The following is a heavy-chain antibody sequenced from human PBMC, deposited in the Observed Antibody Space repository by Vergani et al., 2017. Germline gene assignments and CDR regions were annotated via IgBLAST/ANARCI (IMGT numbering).Heavy chain of an antibody. J-gene: IGHJ3*02. Sequence: QVQLQESGPGLVKPSETLSLTCTVSGGSISSYYWSWIRQPPGKGLEWIGYIYYSGSTNYNPSLKSRVTISVDTSKNQFSLKLSSVTAADTAVYYCARVKWVVATPDAFDIWGQGTWSPSLQ. CDR1: GGSISSYY. D-gene: IGHD5-12*01. V-gene: IGHV4-59*01. CDR3: ARVKWVVATPDAFDI. CDR2: IYYSGST.